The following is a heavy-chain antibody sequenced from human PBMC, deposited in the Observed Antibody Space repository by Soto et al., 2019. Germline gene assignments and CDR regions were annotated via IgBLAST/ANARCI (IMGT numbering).Heavy chain of an antibody. CDR1: GDSISSYY. D-gene: IGHD3-22*01. CDR3: ARDRYYDSSGYFFDY. J-gene: IGHJ4*02. V-gene: IGHV4-59*13. Sequence: PSETLSLTCTVSGDSISSYYWSWIRQPPGKELEWIGYIYYSGSTNYNPSLKSRVTMSVDTSKNQLSLKVTSVTAADTAVYYCARDRYYDSSGYFFDYWGQGTLVTVSS. CDR2: IYYSGST.